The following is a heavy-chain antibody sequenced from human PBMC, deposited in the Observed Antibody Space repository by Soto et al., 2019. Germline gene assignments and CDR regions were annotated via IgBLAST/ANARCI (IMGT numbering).Heavy chain of an antibody. CDR3: VLSYDSSGY. V-gene: IGHV1-69*13. D-gene: IGHD3-22*01. Sequence: ASVKVSCKASGGTFSSYAISWVRQAPGQGLEWMGGIISIFGTANYAQKFQGRVTITADGSTSTAYMELSSLRSEDTAVYYCVLSYDSSGYWGQGTLVTVSS. CDR1: GGTFSSYA. CDR2: IISIFGTA. J-gene: IGHJ4*02.